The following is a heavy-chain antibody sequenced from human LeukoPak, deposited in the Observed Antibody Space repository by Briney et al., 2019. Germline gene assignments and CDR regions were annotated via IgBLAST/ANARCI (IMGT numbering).Heavy chain of an antibody. CDR2: ISGSGGST. CDR3: AKDPSMAVAGTINVY. J-gene: IGHJ4*02. D-gene: IGHD6-19*01. Sequence: QAGGSLRLSCAASGFTFSSHSMNWVRQAPGKGLEWVSAISGSGGSTYYADSVKGRFTISRDNSKNTLYLQMNSLRAEDTAVYYCAKDPSMAVAGTINVYWGQGTLVTVSS. CDR1: GFTFSSHS. V-gene: IGHV3-23*01.